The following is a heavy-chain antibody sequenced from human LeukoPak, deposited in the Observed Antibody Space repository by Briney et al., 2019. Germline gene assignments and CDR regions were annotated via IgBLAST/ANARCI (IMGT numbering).Heavy chain of an antibody. Sequence: PGGSLRLSCAASGFTFSGSAMHWVRQASGKGLEWVGRIRSKANSYATAYAASVKGRFTISRDDSKNTAYLQMNSLKTEDTAVYYCARDTGLRYFDWPSGMDVWGQGTTVTVSS. J-gene: IGHJ6*02. CDR2: IRSKANSYAT. V-gene: IGHV3-73*01. CDR1: GFTFSGSA. D-gene: IGHD3-9*01. CDR3: ARDTGLRYFDWPSGMDV.